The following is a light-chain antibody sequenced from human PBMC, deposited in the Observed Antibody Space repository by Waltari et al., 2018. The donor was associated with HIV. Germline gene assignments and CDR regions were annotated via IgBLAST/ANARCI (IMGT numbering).Light chain of an antibody. J-gene: IGLJ2*01. CDR1: SRDVGGYNY. V-gene: IGLV2-14*01. Sequence: QSALTQPASVSGSPGPSITISCTGTSRDVGGYNYVSWSQQHPGKAPKLMIYEVTNRPSGVSNRFSVSKSGNTASLTISGLQAEDEADYYCSSYTSSSTLSRVFGGGTKLTVL. CDR2: EVT. CDR3: SSYTSSSTLSRV.